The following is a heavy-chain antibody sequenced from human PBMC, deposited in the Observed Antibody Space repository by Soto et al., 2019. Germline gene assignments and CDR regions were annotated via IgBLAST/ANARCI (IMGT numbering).Heavy chain of an antibody. CDR2: ISAYNGNT. D-gene: IGHD6-19*01. CDR1: GYAFTRHG. Sequence: TVSCKAFGYAFTRHGTTWVRQAPGQGLEWLGWISAYNGNTNYAQKLQGRVTMTTDTSTSTAYMELRSLRSDDTAVYYCARDSQWRGFDYWGQGTLVTVSS. CDR3: ARDSQWRGFDY. J-gene: IGHJ4*02. V-gene: IGHV1-18*01.